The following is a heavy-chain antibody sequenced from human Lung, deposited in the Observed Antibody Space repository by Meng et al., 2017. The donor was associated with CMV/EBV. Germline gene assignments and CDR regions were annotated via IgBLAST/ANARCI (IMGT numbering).Heavy chain of an antibody. CDR2: IYHSGST. D-gene: IGHD6-19*01. Sequence: VRPQESGPRLGKPSGPLAPPCAVSGGSISSSNWWSWVRQPPGKGLEWIGEIYHSGSTNYNPSLKSRVAISVDKSKNQFSLKLSSVTAADTAVYYCASFPPPGKQWLVTDYWGQGTLVTVSS. CDR1: GGSISSSNW. V-gene: IGHV4-4*02. CDR3: ASFPPPGKQWLVTDY. J-gene: IGHJ4*02.